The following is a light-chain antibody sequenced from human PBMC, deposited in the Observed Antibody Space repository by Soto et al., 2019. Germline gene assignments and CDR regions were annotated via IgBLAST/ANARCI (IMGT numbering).Light chain of an antibody. J-gene: IGLJ3*02. CDR3: HSYDSSLSGWV. Sequence: QSVLTQPPSVSGAPGQRVTISCTASSSNIGAGYDVHWYQQLPGTVPKLLIYGNSNRPSGVPDRFSGSKSGTSASLAITGLQAEDEADYYCHSYDSSLSGWVFGGGTKLTVL. V-gene: IGLV1-40*01. CDR1: SSNIGAGYD. CDR2: GNS.